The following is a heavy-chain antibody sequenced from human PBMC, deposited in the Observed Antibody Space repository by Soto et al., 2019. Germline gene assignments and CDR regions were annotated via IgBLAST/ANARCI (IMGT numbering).Heavy chain of an antibody. CDR1: GFTFSSYG. Sequence: GGSLRLSCAASGFTFSSYGMHWVRQAPGKGLEWVAVISYDGSNKYYADSVKGRFTISRDNSKNTLYLQMNSLRAEDTAVYYCAKDSISGFGELEYYFDYWGQGTLVTVSS. D-gene: IGHD3-10*01. V-gene: IGHV3-30*18. J-gene: IGHJ4*02. CDR3: AKDSISGFGELEYYFDY. CDR2: ISYDGSNK.